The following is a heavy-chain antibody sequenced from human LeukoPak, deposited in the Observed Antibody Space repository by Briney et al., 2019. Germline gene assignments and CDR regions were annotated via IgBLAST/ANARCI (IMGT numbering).Heavy chain of an antibody. CDR1: GFTFSSYA. D-gene: IGHD3-22*01. CDR2: ISGSGGST. J-gene: IGHJ4*02. V-gene: IGHV3-23*01. Sequence: PGASLRLSCAASGFTFSSYAMSWVRQAPGKGLEWVSAISGSGGSTYYADSVKGRFTISRDNSKNTLYLQMNSLRAEDTAVYYCAKARRGNYDSSGYYGYWGQGTLVTVSP. CDR3: AKARRGNYDSSGYYGY.